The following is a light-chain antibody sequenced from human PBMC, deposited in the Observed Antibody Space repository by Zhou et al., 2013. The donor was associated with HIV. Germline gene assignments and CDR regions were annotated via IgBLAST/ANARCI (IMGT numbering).Light chain of an antibody. V-gene: IGKV3-11*01. CDR2: DAS. Sequence: EIVLTQSPATLSCLQGERATLSCRASQSVSSYLAWYQQKPGQAPRLLIYDASNRATGIPARFSGSGSGTDFTLTISSLEPEDFAVYYCQQRSNWPPMATFGPGTKVDIK. J-gene: IGKJ3*01. CDR3: QQRSNWPPMAT. CDR1: QSVSSY.